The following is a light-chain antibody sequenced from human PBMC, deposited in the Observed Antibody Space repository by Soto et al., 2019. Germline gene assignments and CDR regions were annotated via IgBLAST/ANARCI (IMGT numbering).Light chain of an antibody. CDR3: CSYAGTYTGV. Sequence: QSALTQPRSVSGSPGQSVSICCTGTSSDVGRYSYVSWYQQHPGKAPKLMIYDVSERPSGVPDRFPGSKSGNTASLTISGLQAEDEADYYCCSYAGTYTGVFGTGTKVTVL. V-gene: IGLV2-11*01. CDR1: SSDVGRYSY. J-gene: IGLJ1*01. CDR2: DVS.